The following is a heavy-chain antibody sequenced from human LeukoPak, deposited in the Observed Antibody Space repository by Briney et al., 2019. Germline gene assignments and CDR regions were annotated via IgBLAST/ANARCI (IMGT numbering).Heavy chain of an antibody. CDR3: AKTRPLDSSSWSHGDY. Sequence: GGSLRLSCAASEFTFSSYSMNWVRQAPGKGLEWVSYITNSGNSKSYADSVKGRFTISRDNTKNSLYLQMNGLRAEDTAVYYCAKTRPLDSSSWSHGDYWAQGTLVTVSS. D-gene: IGHD6-13*01. CDR2: ITNSGNSK. J-gene: IGHJ4*02. CDR1: EFTFSSYS. V-gene: IGHV3-48*01.